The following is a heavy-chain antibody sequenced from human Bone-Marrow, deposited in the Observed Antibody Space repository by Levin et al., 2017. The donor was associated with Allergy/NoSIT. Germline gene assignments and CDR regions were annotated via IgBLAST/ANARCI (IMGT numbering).Heavy chain of an antibody. V-gene: IGHV1-18*01. CDR3: ARVVSSSSPAYYYYGLDV. D-gene: IGHD6-6*01. CDR2: ISGYNGNT. Sequence: ASVKVSCKASGDTFNNYHITWVRQAPGQGLEWMGWISGYNGNTKYAESLQGRVTMTTDTSTNTAYMELRSLRSDDTAVYYCARVVSSSSPAYYYYGLDVWGQGTTVIVSS. J-gene: IGHJ6*02. CDR1: GDTFNNYH.